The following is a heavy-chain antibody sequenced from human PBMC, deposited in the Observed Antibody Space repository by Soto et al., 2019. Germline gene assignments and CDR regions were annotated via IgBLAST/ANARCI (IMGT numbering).Heavy chain of an antibody. CDR3: ATVPDFWYGMDV. CDR1: GYTLTELS. CDR2: FDPEYGET. J-gene: IGHJ6*02. V-gene: IGHV1-24*01. D-gene: IGHD3-3*01. Sequence: ASVKVSCKVSGYTLTELSMHWVRQAPGKGLEWMGGFDPEYGETIYAQKFQGRVTMTEDTSTDTAYMELSSLRSEDTAVYYCATVPDFWYGMDVWGQGTTVTVSS.